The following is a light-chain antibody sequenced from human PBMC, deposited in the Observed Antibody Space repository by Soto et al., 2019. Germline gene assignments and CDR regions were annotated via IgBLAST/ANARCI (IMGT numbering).Light chain of an antibody. CDR1: QNIYNS. CDR3: QQSYTTPQT. CDR2: GAS. J-gene: IGKJ3*01. Sequence: DIQMTQSPSSLSASLGDRVTITCRTSQNIYNSLNWYQQKAGRAPAVLIYGASNLQGGVPLRFSGSGSGTDFTLTISTLQPEDFVTYYCQQSYTTPQTFGPGTKVDI. V-gene: IGKV1-39*01.